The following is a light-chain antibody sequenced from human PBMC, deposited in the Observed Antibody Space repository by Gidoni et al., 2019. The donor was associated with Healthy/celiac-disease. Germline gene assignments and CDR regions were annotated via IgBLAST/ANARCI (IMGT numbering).Light chain of an antibody. CDR1: QDITNY. J-gene: IGKJ3*01. CDR3: QQYDNLPLT. V-gene: IGKV1-33*01. CDR2: DAS. Sequence: DIQMTQSPSSLPASVGDRVTITCQASQDITNYLNWYQQKPGKAPNLLIYDASNLETGVQSRFRVSGSGTNFTFTINTLQPEDIETYYCQQYDNLPLTFGPXTKVDIK.